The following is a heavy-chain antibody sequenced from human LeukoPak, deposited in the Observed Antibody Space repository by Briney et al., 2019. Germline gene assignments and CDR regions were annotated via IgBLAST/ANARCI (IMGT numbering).Heavy chain of an antibody. D-gene: IGHD5-18*01. Sequence: ASVKVSCKASGYTFAGYYMHWVRQAPGQGLEWMGRINPNSGGTNYAQKFQGRVTMTRDTSISTAYMELSRLRSDDTAVYYCARNYREHTYGLHYYYYYYMDVWGKGTTVTVSS. CDR1: GYTFAGYY. CDR3: ARNYREHTYGLHYYYYYYMDV. CDR2: INPNSGGT. J-gene: IGHJ6*03. V-gene: IGHV1-2*06.